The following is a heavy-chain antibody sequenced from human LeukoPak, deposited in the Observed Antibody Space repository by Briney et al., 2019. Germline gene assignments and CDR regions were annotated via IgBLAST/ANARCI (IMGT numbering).Heavy chain of an antibody. D-gene: IGHD2-2*01. CDR1: GFTFSSYW. CDR3: ASSSLGALDI. J-gene: IGHJ3*02. CDR2: IKQDGSEK. V-gene: IGHV3-7*01. Sequence: GGSLRLSCAASGFTFSSYWMTWVRQAPGKGLEWVANIKQDGSEKYYVDSVRGRFTISRDNAKNSLSLQMNSLRVEDTAVYYCASSSLGALDIWGQGTMVTVSS.